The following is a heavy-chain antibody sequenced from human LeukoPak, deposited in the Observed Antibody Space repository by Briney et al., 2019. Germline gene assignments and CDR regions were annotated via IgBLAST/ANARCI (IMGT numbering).Heavy chain of an antibody. V-gene: IGHV4-31*03. Sequence: PSETLSLTCIVSGDSITSGGYYWSWIRRHPGKGLEWIGFIFYSGSTFYNPSLKSRVTMSVDTSKNQFSLKLSSVTAADTAVYYCARDRRGGNFFDYWGQGTLVSVSS. CDR3: ARDRRGGNFFDY. J-gene: IGHJ4*02. CDR2: IFYSGST. D-gene: IGHD4-23*01. CDR1: GDSITSGGYY.